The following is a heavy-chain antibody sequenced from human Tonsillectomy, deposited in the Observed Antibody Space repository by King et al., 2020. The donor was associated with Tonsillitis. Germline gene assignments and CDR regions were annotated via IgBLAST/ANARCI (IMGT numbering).Heavy chain of an antibody. V-gene: IGHV4-61*02. CDR3: AREATYYFDSGSYPDV. CDR1: GGSISTGSYY. D-gene: IGHD3-10*01. J-gene: IGHJ4*02. CDR2: IYSSGST. Sequence: PLQESGPGLVKPSQTLSLICAVSGGSISTGSYYWRWIRPPAGKGLEWIGRIYSSGSTNYNPSLKSRVFMSVDTSKNQFSLRLSSVAAADTAVYYCAREATYYFDSGSYPDVWGQGTLVTVSS.